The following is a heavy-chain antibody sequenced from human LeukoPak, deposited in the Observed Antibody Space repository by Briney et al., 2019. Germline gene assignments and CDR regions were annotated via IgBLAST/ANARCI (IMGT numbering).Heavy chain of an antibody. Sequence: GWSLTLSCAASGFTFSNYGMHWVRQAPGKGLEGVAVIWYDGSNKYYADSVKGRFTISRDNSKNTLYLQMNSLRAEDTAVYYCARESRQWLVRSLGFDYWGQGTLVTVSS. CDR2: IWYDGSNK. D-gene: IGHD6-19*01. V-gene: IGHV3-33*08. CDR1: GFTFSNYG. J-gene: IGHJ4*02. CDR3: ARESRQWLVRSLGFDY.